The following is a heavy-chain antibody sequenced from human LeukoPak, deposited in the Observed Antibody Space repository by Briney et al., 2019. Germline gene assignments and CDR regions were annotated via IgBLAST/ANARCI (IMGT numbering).Heavy chain of an antibody. CDR3: ARGEVAALLDAFDI. CDR1: GYTFTSYD. V-gene: IGHV1-8*01. Sequence: GASVKVSCKAFGYTFTSYDINWVRQATGQGLEWMGWMNPNSGNTGYAQKFQGRVTMTRNTSISTAYMELSSLRSEDTAVYYCARGEVAALLDAFDIWGQGIMVTVSS. D-gene: IGHD2-15*01. J-gene: IGHJ3*02. CDR2: MNPNSGNT.